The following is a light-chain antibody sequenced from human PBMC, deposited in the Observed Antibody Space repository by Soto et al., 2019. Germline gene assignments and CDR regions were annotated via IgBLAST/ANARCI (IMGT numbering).Light chain of an antibody. J-gene: IGLJ3*02. Sequence: NFMLTQPHSVSESPGKTVTISCTRSSGSIGSNYVQWYHQRPGSAPTIVMYEDNQRPSGVPDRFSGSIDRSSNSASLTISGLKTEDEGDFYCQSYDSSNWVFGGGTKLTVL. CDR1: SGSIGSNY. CDR2: EDN. V-gene: IGLV6-57*04. CDR3: QSYDSSNWV.